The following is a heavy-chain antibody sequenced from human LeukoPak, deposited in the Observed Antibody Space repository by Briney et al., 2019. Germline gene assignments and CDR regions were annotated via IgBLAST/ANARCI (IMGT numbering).Heavy chain of an antibody. CDR3: ATPSIAVAGTDPWDY. Sequence: GASVKVSCKVSGYTLTELSMHWVRQAPGKGLEWMGGFDPEDGETIYAQKFQGRVTMTEDTSTDTAYMGLSSLRSEDTAVYYCATPSIAVAGTDPWDYWGQGTLVTVSS. V-gene: IGHV1-24*01. CDR2: FDPEDGET. CDR1: GYTLTELS. D-gene: IGHD6-19*01. J-gene: IGHJ4*02.